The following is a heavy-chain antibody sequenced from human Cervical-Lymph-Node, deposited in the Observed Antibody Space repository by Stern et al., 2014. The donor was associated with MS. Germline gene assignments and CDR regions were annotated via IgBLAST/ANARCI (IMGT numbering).Heavy chain of an antibody. J-gene: IGHJ4*02. V-gene: IGHV1-2*02. CDR3: ARDLIGDGDLSLDN. CDR2: INSESGST. CDR1: GYTFTGYY. Sequence: VQLVQSGAEVKKPGASVKVSCKASGYTFTGYYIHWVRQAPGQGPEWMGWINSESGSTNYAQSFQGRVAMTRDTSISTAYMELSGLRPDDTAVYYCARDLIGDGDLSLDNWGQGTLVTVSS. D-gene: IGHD3-10*01.